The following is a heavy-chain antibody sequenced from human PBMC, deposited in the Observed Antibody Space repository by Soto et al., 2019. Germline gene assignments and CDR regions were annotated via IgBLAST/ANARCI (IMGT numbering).Heavy chain of an antibody. V-gene: IGHV1-69*12. D-gene: IGHD4-17*01. CDR3: ARDPDYVDYAAEVPYGMDV. Sequence: QVQLVQSGAEVKKPGSSVKVSCKASGGTFSSYAISWVRQAPGQGLEWMGGIIPIFGTANYAQKFQGRVTITAKESTSTAYMEQRSLRSEDTAVYYCARDPDYVDYAAEVPYGMDVWGQGTTVTVSS. CDR2: IIPIFGTA. J-gene: IGHJ6*02. CDR1: GGTFSSYA.